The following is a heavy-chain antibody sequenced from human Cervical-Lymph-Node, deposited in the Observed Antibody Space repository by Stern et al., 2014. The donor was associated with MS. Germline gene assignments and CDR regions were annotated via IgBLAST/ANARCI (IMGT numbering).Heavy chain of an antibody. CDR3: ARERQQYCNSEGCSYWYFDL. CDR2: IYHSGAS. V-gene: IGHV4-4*02. D-gene: IGHD2/OR15-2a*01. CDR1: GGSVSSTNL. Sequence: QVQLQESRPGLVKPSGTLSLTCAVSGGSVSSTNLWSWVRQSPGKGLEWIGNIYHSGASTHRTSLRSLCPKSIDNSKTPLSLPLTSETAADTAVYYCARERQQYCNSEGCSYWYFDLWGRGTLVTVSS. J-gene: IGHJ2*01.